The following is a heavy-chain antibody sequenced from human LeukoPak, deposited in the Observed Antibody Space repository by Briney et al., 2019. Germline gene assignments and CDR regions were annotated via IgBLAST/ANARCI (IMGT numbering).Heavy chain of an antibody. J-gene: IGHJ4*02. CDR2: IRSTSSAI. Sequence: PGGSLRLSCAVSGFTFSDYTMNWVRQAPGKGLEWVSNIRSTSSAIYYADSVKGRFTISRDNAKNSLYLQMNSLRDEDTAVYYCANGNGQRFFEWLHETYFDYWGQGTLVTVSS. CDR3: ANGNGQRFFEWLHETYFDY. CDR1: GFTFSDYT. D-gene: IGHD3-3*01. V-gene: IGHV3-48*02.